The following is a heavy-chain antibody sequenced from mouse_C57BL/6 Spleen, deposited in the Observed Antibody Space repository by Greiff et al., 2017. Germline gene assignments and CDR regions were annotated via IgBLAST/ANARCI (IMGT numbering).Heavy chain of an antibody. CDR1: GYTFNSYW. CDR3: ARVRANYYGSSPYYFDY. Sequence: VQLQQPGAELVMPGASVKLSCKASGYTFNSYWMHWVKQRPGQGLEWIGEIDPSDSYTNYKQKFKGKSTLTVDKYSSTAYMQLSSLTSEDAAVYYCARVRANYYGSSPYYFDYWGQGTTLTVSS. CDR2: IDPSDSYT. J-gene: IGHJ2*01. D-gene: IGHD1-1*01. V-gene: IGHV1-69*01.